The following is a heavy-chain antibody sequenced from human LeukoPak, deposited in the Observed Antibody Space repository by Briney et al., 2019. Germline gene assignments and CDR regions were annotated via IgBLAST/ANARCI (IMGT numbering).Heavy chain of an antibody. CDR3: ARDTLLANYYDFWSGYYTKYNWFDP. V-gene: IGHV1-46*01. Sequence: ASVKVSCKASGYTFTSYYMHWVRQAPGQGLEWMGIINPSGGSTSYAQKFQGRVTMTRDTSTSTVYMELSSLRSEDTAVYYCARDTLLANYYDFWSGYYTKYNWFDPWGQGTLVTVSS. CDR1: GYTFTSYY. D-gene: IGHD3-3*01. J-gene: IGHJ5*02. CDR2: INPSGGST.